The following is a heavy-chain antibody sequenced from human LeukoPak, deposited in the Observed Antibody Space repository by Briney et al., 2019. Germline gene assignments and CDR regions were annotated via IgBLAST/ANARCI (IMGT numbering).Heavy chain of an antibody. CDR1: GFTFSSYS. V-gene: IGHV3-21*01. Sequence: PGGSLRPSCAASGFTFSSYSMNWVRQAPGKGLEWVSSISSSSSYIYYADSVKGRFTISRDNAKNSLYLQMNSLRAEDTAVYYCARIVVTAYYFDYWGQGTLVTVSS. J-gene: IGHJ4*02. D-gene: IGHD4-23*01. CDR3: ARIVVTAYYFDY. CDR2: ISSSSSYI.